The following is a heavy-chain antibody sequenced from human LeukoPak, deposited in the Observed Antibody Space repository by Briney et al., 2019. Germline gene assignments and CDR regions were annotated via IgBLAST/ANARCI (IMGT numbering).Heavy chain of an antibody. D-gene: IGHD3-22*01. J-gene: IGHJ3*02. Sequence: GASVKVSCKASGYTFTSYYMHWVRQAPGQGLEWMGIINPSGGSTSYAQKFQGRVTMTRDMSTSTVYMELSSLRSEDTAVYYCARARSGYYFGAAFDIWGQGTMVTVSS. CDR3: ARARSGYYFGAAFDI. V-gene: IGHV1-46*01. CDR1: GYTFTSYY. CDR2: INPSGGST.